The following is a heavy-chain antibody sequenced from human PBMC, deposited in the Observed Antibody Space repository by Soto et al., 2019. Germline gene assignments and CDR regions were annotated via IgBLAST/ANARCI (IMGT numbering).Heavy chain of an antibody. V-gene: IGHV1-69*08. CDR3: ASGKSQMTQDRMGFYYSMDV. Sequence: QVQLVQSGAEVKKPGSSVRISCAASGATFNDYTFTWVRRAPGQGLEWMGRVIPLLDASNYAEKFQDRVTITADRSTSTVYMELSGLKSEDSAIYYCASGKSQMTQDRMGFYYSMDVWGKGTTVTVSS. CDR2: VIPLLDAS. D-gene: IGHD2-15*01. CDR1: GATFNDYT. J-gene: IGHJ6*03.